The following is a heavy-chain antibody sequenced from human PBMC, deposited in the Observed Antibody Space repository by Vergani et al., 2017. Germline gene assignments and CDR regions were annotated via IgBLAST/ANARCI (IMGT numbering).Heavy chain of an antibody. CDR3: ARARMGTVTMYYYSYFMDV. V-gene: IGHV3-30*16. Sequence: QVQLVESGGGVVQPGRSLRLSCAASGFTFSSYAMHWVRQAPGKGLEWVAVISYDGGNKYYVDSVKGRFTISRDNSKSTLYLQMNSLRAEDTAVYYCARARMGTVTMYYYSYFMDVWGQGTTVTVSS. CDR2: ISYDGGNK. J-gene: IGHJ6*02. D-gene: IGHD4-17*01. CDR1: GFTFSSYA.